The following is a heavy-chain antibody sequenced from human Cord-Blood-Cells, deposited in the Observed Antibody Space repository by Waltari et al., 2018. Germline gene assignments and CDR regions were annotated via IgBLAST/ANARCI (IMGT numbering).Heavy chain of an antibody. Sequence: QVQLVQSGAEVKKPGSSVKVSCKASGGTFSSYAISWVRQAPGQGLEWMGGIIPIFGTANYAQKFQGRVTITADESTSTAYMELSSLRSEDTAVYYCARGYCSGGSCYYYYGMDVWGQGTTVTVSS. D-gene: IGHD2-15*01. V-gene: IGHV1-69*01. CDR3: ARGYCSGGSCYYYYGMDV. CDR2: IIPIFGTA. J-gene: IGHJ6*02. CDR1: GGTFSSYA.